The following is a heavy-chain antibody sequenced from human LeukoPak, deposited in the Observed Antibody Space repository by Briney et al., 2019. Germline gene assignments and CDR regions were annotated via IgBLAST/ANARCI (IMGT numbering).Heavy chain of an antibody. CDR2: IYTSGST. J-gene: IGHJ4*02. V-gene: IGHV4-61*02. CDR3: AAAGSSGSYYVDY. Sequence: SQTLSLTCSVSGDSIRSNNYYWTWVRQPAGKGLEWIGRIYTSGSTLYSPSLQSRVTISIDQSKNQFSLRLTSVTAADTAVYYCAAAGSSGSYYVDYWGQGALVTVSS. CDR1: GDSIRSNNYY. D-gene: IGHD1-26*01.